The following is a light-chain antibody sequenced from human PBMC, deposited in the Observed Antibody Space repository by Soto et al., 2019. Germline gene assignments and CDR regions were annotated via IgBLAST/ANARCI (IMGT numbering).Light chain of an antibody. J-gene: IGKJ4*01. CDR1: QSVSSSS. Sequence: EIVLTQSPGTLSLSPGERATLSCRASQSVSSSSVAWYQQMPGQAPRLLIYGASSRATGIPDRFSGSGSGTDFTLTISRLEPEDFAVYYCQQYGSSPLTFGGGTKVEIK. V-gene: IGKV3-20*01. CDR2: GAS. CDR3: QQYGSSPLT.